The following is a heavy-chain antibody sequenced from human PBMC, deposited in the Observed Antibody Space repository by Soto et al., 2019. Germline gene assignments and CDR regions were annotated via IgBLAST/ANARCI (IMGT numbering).Heavy chain of an antibody. V-gene: IGHV3-15*01. CDR3: TPASQWLPPYS. Sequence: PGGSLRLSCAASGFTFSDPWMNWVRQAPGKGLEWVGLIKTKTDGETTDYAAPVKGRLTISRDDSKATLYLHMNSLKTEDTAVYYCTPASQWLPPYSWGQGALVTVPQ. J-gene: IGHJ4*02. CDR1: GFTFSDPW. CDR2: IKTKTDGETT. D-gene: IGHD6-19*01.